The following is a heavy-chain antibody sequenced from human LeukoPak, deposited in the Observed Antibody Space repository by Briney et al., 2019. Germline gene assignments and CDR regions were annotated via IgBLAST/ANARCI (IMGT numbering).Heavy chain of an antibody. CDR1: GYSFTSYW. D-gene: IGHD3-10*01. CDR3: ARKPGRAFDI. J-gene: IGHJ3*02. Sequence: GESLKIFCKGSGYSFTSYWIGLVRQMPGKGLEWMGIIYPSGSDNIYSPSFQGQVTTAADKSISTAYLQWSSLKASDTAMYYCARKPGRAFDIWGQGTMVTVSS. CDR2: IYPSGSDN. V-gene: IGHV5-51*01.